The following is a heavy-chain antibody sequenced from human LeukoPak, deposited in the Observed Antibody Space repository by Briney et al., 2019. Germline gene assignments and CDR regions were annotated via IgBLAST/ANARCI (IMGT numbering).Heavy chain of an antibody. V-gene: IGHV1-18*01. CDR1: GYTSTSHD. Sequence: ASVKVSCKASGYTSTSHDISWVRQAPGHGLEWMGWISPYNGNTNYAQRLQGRVTMTADTSTSTAYMELRSLRSDDTAVYYRARDKTASTYWGQGTLVTVSS. CDR3: ARDKTASTY. D-gene: IGHD2-21*02. J-gene: IGHJ4*02. CDR2: ISPYNGNT.